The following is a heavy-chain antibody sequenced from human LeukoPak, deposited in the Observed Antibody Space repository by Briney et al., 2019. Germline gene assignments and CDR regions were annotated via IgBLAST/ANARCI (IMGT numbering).Heavy chain of an antibody. J-gene: IGHJ6*03. CDR1: GGSFSGYY. V-gene: IGHV4-34*01. Sequence: PSETLSLTCAVCGGSFSGYYWSWIREPPGKGLEWVGEINHSVSTNYNPSLKSRVTISVDTSKNQFSLKLSSVTAADTAVYYCARRSAGYDFWSAKDYYYYYYMDVWGKGTTVTVSS. CDR2: INHSVST. CDR3: ARRSAGYDFWSAKDYYYYYYMDV. D-gene: IGHD3-3*01.